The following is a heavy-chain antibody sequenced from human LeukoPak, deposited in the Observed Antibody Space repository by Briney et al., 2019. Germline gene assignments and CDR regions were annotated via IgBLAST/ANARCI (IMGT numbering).Heavy chain of an antibody. V-gene: IGHV1-18*01. J-gene: IGHJ3*02. D-gene: IGHD1-26*01. Sequence: GASVKVSCKASGYTFTSYGISWVRQAPGQGLEWMGWISAYNGNTNYAQKLQGRVNMTTDTSTSTAYMELRSLRSDDTAVYYCARVQVGSSARGVFDIWGQGTMVTVSS. CDR3: ARVQVGSSARGVFDI. CDR1: GYTFTSYG. CDR2: ISAYNGNT.